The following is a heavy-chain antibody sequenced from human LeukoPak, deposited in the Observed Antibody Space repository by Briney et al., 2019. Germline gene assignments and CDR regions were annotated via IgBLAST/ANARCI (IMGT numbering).Heavy chain of an antibody. J-gene: IGHJ5*02. V-gene: IGHV4-30-4*08. CDR2: IYYSGST. CDR3: ARDGPLSPGGWFDP. Sequence: ASQTLSLTCTVSGGSISSGDYYWSWIRQPPGKGLEWIGYIYYSGSTYYNPSLKSRVTISVDTSKNQFSLKLSSVTAADTAVYYCARDGPLSPGGWFDPWGQGTLVTVSS. D-gene: IGHD2-8*01. CDR1: GGSISSGDYY.